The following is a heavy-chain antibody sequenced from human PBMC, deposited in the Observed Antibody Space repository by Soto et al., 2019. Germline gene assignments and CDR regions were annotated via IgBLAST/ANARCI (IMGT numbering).Heavy chain of an antibody. V-gene: IGHV4-39*01. CDR2: IYYSGTT. J-gene: IGHJ4*02. CDR1: GGSISSSSYY. D-gene: IGHD3-9*01. CDR3: ARHRGYYDILTGYYTELNFDY. Sequence: ETLSLTCTVSGGSISSSSYYWGWIRQPPGKGLVWIGSIYYSGTTYYNPSLKSRVTISVDTSKNQFSLKLSSVTAADTAVYYCARHRGYYDILTGYYTELNFDYWGQGTLVTVSS.